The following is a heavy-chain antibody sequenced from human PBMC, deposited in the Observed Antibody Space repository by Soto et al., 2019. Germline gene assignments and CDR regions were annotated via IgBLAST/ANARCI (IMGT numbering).Heavy chain of an antibody. D-gene: IGHD5-18*01. V-gene: IGHV3-23*01. CDR2: ISGSGGNT. CDR1: GFTFSSYA. CDR3: AKGSAMSRNYYFDY. J-gene: IGHJ4*02. Sequence: PGGSLRLSCAASGFTFSSYAMSWVRQTPGKGLEWVSTISGSGGNTYYADSVKGRFTISRDNSKNTLYLQVNSLRAEDTAVYYCAKGSAMSRNYYFDYWAQGTLVTVSS.